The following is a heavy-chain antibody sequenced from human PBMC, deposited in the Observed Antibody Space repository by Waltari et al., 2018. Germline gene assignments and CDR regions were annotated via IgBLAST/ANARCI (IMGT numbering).Heavy chain of an antibody. Sequence: EVQLVQSGAEVKKPGESLRISCEGSGYDFSTYWITWVRHMPGKGLEWRGRIDPSDSYTNYSPSFRGHVTISVDRSISTAYIQWSGLRASDTAIYYCARTSTRDFYYMDVWGKGTTVTVSS. J-gene: IGHJ6*03. CDR2: IDPSDSYT. CDR1: GYDFSTYW. V-gene: IGHV5-10-1*01. D-gene: IGHD1-1*01. CDR3: ARTSTRDFYYMDV.